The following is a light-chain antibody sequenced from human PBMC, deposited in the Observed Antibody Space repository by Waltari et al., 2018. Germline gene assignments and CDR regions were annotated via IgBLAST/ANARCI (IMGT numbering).Light chain of an antibody. V-gene: IGKV1-12*01. CDR2: TTS. J-gene: IGKJ1*01. Sequence: DIQMTQSPSSVSASVGDRVTITCRASQGVNTWLAWYQQKPGKVPKLLIHTTSTLQPGVPSRFSGSGSGTDFTLTISSLQPEDFATYYCHHANSSPLTFGQGTQVEV. CDR3: HHANSSPLT. CDR1: QGVNTW.